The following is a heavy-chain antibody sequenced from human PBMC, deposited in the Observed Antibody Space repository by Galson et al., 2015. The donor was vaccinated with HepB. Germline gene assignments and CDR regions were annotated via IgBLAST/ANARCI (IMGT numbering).Heavy chain of an antibody. Sequence: LRLSCAASGFTFRAYAMHWVRQAPGKGLEWVALISYDGSNKYYADSVKGRFTISRDNSKNTLYLRMNSLTAEDTAVYYCARGPYASGTRGYGMDVWGQGTTVTVSS. CDR1: GFTFRAYA. CDR2: ISYDGSNK. J-gene: IGHJ6*02. D-gene: IGHD3-10*01. CDR3: ARGPYASGTRGYGMDV. V-gene: IGHV3-30*04.